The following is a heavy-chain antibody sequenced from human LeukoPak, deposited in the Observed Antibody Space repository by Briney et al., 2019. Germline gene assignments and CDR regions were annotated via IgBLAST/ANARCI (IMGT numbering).Heavy chain of an antibody. Sequence: SQTLSLTCALSGDSASSNSAAWESISPSPSRGLEWLGRTYYRSKSYNEYALSVKSRVTINPDKSKNQFALQLNSVTPEDTAVYYCAREFVGGEFDYWGQGALVTVSS. CDR3: AREFVGGEFDY. CDR2: TYYRSKSYN. D-gene: IGHD3-16*01. J-gene: IGHJ4*02. CDR1: GDSASSNSAA. V-gene: IGHV6-1*01.